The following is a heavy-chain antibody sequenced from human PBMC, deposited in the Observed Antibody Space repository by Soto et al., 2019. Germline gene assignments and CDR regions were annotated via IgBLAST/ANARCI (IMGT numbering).Heavy chain of an antibody. CDR3: ARSPGYSYGDY. V-gene: IGHV1-3*01. J-gene: IGHJ4*02. CDR2: INAGNGNT. Sequence: QVQLVQSGAEVKKPGASVKVSCKASGYTFTSYAMHWVRQAPGQRLEWMGWINAGNGNTKYSQKFQGRVTITRDTSASTAYMELSSLRTEDTAVYYCARSPGYSYGDYWGQGTLVTVSS. D-gene: IGHD5-18*01. CDR1: GYTFTSYA.